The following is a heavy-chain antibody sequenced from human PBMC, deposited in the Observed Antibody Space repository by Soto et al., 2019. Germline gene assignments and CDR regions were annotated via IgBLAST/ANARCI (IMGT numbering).Heavy chain of an antibody. V-gene: IGHV4-30-4*01. Sequence: QMQLQESGPGLVKPSQTLSLTCTVSGGSISSGDYYWSWIRQPPGKGLEWIGYIYYRGSTYYNPSLKSRVTISVDTSKNQFSLKLSSVTAADTAVYYCARVGGFGATTIDYWGQGTLVTVSS. CDR1: GGSISSGDYY. D-gene: IGHD3-10*01. CDR3: ARVGGFGATTIDY. CDR2: IYYRGST. J-gene: IGHJ4*02.